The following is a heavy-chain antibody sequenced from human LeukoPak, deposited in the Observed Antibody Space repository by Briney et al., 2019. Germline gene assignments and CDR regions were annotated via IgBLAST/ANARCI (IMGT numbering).Heavy chain of an antibody. CDR3: AKDSIAVGGWFDR. CDR1: GFTFSSYG. Sequence: PGGSLRLSCAASGFTFSSYGMHWVRQAPGKGLEWVAVISYDGSNKYYADSVKGRFTISRDNSKNTLYLQMNSLRAEDTAVYYCAKDSIAVGGWFDRWGQGTLVTVSS. J-gene: IGHJ5*02. CDR2: ISYDGSNK. D-gene: IGHD6-19*01. V-gene: IGHV3-30*18.